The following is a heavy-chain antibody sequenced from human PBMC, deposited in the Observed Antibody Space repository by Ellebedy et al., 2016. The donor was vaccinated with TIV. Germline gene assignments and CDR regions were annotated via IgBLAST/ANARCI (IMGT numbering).Heavy chain of an antibody. J-gene: IGHJ5*02. V-gene: IGHV3-73*01. CDR2: IRSKANSYAT. D-gene: IGHD2-8*01. CDR1: GFTFSGSA. CDR3: TRHDIGYCTNGVCNGNWFDP. Sequence: GGSLRLSXAASGFTFSGSAMHWVRQASGKGLEWVGRIRSKANSYATAYAASVKGRFTISRDDSKNTAYLQMNSLKTEDTAVYYCTRHDIGYCTNGVCNGNWFDPWGQGTLVTVSS.